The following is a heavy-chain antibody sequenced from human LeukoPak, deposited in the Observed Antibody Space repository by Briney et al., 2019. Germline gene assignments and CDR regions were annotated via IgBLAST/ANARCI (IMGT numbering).Heavy chain of an antibody. CDR3: ARGGGVAVARESVDY. V-gene: IGHV3-20*04. CDR2: INWNGGSR. Sequence: GGSLRLSCTASGFTFDDYGMSWVRQAPGKGLEWVSGINWNGGSRGYADSVKGRFTISRDNAKNCLYLQMNSLRAEDTALYYRARGGGVAVARESVDYWGQGTLVIVSS. D-gene: IGHD6-19*01. CDR1: GFTFDDYG. J-gene: IGHJ4*02.